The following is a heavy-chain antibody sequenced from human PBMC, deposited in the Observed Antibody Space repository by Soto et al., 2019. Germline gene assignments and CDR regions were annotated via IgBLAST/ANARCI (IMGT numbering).Heavy chain of an antibody. CDR1: GYTFTSYG. J-gene: IGHJ6*02. CDR2: IRAYNGNT. Sequence: QVQLVQSGAEVKKPGASVKVSCKASGYTFTSYGISWVRQAPGQGLEWMGWIRAYNGNTNYAKKLQGRVTMTTDTSSSXXXXXXXXXXXXXXXXXXXXXXXPTMDVWVQGTTVTVXS. CDR3: XXXXPTMDV. V-gene: IGHV1-18*01.